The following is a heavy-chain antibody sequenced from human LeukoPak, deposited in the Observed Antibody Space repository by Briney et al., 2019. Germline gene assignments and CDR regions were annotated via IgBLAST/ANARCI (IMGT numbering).Heavy chain of an antibody. CDR2: INHSGST. Sequence: SETLSLTCAVYGGSFSGYYWSWIRQPPGKGLEWIGEINHSGSTNYNPSLKSRVTISVDTSKNQFSLKLSSVTAADTAVYYCARGRTMTKRFDIRGQGTMVTVSP. V-gene: IGHV4-34*01. D-gene: IGHD3-22*01. J-gene: IGHJ3*02. CDR1: GGSFSGYY. CDR3: ARGRTMTKRFDI.